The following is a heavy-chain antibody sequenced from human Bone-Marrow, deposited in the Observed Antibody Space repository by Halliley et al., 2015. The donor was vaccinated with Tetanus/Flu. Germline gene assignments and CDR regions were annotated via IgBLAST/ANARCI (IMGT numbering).Heavy chain of an antibody. CDR3: ARHFTYCSGTSCYGPNTMDV. V-gene: IGHV5-51*01. Sequence: VQLVQSGAEAKKPGESLKISCKGSGYSFTTYWIGWVRQMPGKGLEWMGIIYPSDSDTRYSPSFQGQVTISADKSISTAYVQWSSLKASDTAMYYCARHFTYCSGTSCYGPNTMDVWGQGTTVTVSS. CDR2: IYPSDSDT. CDR1: GYSFTTYW. J-gene: IGHJ6*02. D-gene: IGHD2-2*01.